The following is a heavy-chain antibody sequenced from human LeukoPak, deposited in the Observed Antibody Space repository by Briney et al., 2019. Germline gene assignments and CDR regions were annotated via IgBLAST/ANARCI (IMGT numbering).Heavy chain of an antibody. J-gene: IGHJ5*02. CDR1: GYSISSGYY. CDR2: IYYSGST. D-gene: IGHD3-3*01. CDR3: ARGAYDFWTKSGWFDP. V-gene: IGHV4-38-2*02. Sequence: SETLSLTCTVSGYSISSGYYWGWIRQPPGKGLEWIGSIYYSGSTYYNPSLKSRVTISVDTSKNQFSLKLSSVTAADTAVYYCARGAYDFWTKSGWFDPWGQGTLVTVSS.